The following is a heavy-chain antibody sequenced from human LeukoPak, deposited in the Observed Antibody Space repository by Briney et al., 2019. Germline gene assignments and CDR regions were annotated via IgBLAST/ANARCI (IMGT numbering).Heavy chain of an antibody. CDR1: GFRFTDYA. CDR3: AKDFRTTVTHGY. Sequence: GGSLRLSCAASGFRFTDYAMSWVRQAPGKGLEWVSAISGSGGSTYYADSVKGRFTISRDNSKNTLYLQMNSLRAEDTAVYYCAKDFRTTVTHGYWGQGTLVTVSS. CDR2: ISGSGGST. V-gene: IGHV3-23*01. J-gene: IGHJ4*02. D-gene: IGHD4-17*01.